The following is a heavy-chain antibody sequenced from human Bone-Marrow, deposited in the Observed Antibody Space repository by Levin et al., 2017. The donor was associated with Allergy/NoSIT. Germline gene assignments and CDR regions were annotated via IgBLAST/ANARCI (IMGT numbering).Heavy chain of an antibody. D-gene: IGHD2-2*01. CDR1: GFTFSSSS. Sequence: LSLTCAASGFTFSSSSMNWVRQAPGKGLEWVSYISSSSSTIYYADSVKGRFTISRDNAKNSLYLQMNSLRDEDTAVYYCAGTLEYYCSSTSCYAVGDYYYGMDVWGQGTTVTVSS. V-gene: IGHV3-48*02. CDR2: ISSSSSTI. J-gene: IGHJ6*02. CDR3: AGTLEYYCSSTSCYAVGDYYYGMDV.